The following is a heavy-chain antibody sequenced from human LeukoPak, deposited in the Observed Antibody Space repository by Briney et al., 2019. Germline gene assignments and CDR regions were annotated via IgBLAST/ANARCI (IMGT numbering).Heavy chain of an antibody. CDR3: ARHKGYCSGGSCRFYYMDV. CDR2: IYYSGST. J-gene: IGHJ6*03. Sequence: PSETLSLTCTVSGYSISSGYYWGWIRQSPGKGLEWIGSIYYSGSTYYNPSLKSRVTISVDTSKNQFSLKLSSVTAADTAVYYCARHKGYCSGGSCRFYYMDVWGKGTTVTISS. V-gene: IGHV4-38-2*02. D-gene: IGHD2-15*01. CDR1: GYSISSGYY.